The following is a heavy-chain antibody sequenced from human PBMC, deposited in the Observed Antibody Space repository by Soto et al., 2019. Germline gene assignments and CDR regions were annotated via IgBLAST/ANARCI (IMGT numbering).Heavy chain of an antibody. D-gene: IGHD3-16*02. CDR2: ISSSGNTI. Sequence: EVQLVESGGGLVQPGGSLRLSCVASGFTFGSYEMNWVRQAPGKGLEWVSYISSSGNTIDYAASVESRFTISRDNAKNSMYLQMSRLSAEDTAVYYCARISFDYVWGNYRLQYFYYGMDVWGQGTTVTV. V-gene: IGHV3-48*03. CDR1: GFTFGSYE. J-gene: IGHJ6*02. CDR3: ARISFDYVWGNYRLQYFYYGMDV.